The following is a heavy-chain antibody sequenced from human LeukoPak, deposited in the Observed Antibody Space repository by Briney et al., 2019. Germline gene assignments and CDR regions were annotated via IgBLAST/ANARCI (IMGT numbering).Heavy chain of an antibody. CDR2: TYNSGST. J-gene: IGHJ4*02. CDR1: GGSISSSSYF. CDR3: ARQDYYEKSGYYYFDH. Sequence: PSETLSLTCTVSGGSISSSSYFWAWIRQPPGKGLEWIGSTYNSGSTYYNPSLKSRVTVSVDTSKNQLSLKVNSVTAADTAVYYCARQDYYEKSGYYYFDHWGQGTLVTVSS. D-gene: IGHD3-22*01. V-gene: IGHV4-39*01.